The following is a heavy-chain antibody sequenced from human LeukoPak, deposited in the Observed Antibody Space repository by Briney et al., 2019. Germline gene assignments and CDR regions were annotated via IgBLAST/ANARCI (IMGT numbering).Heavy chain of an antibody. J-gene: IGHJ3*02. V-gene: IGHV4-30-4*01. CDR2: IYYSGST. CDR3: TRHMVPAAEADDAFDI. CDR1: GGSISSGDYY. D-gene: IGHD2-2*01. Sequence: PSQTLSLTCTVSGGSISSGDYYWSWIRQPPGKGLEWIGYIYYSGSTYYNPSLKSRVTISVDTSKNQFSLKVSSVTAADTAVYYCTRHMVPAAEADDAFDIWGQGTMVTVSS.